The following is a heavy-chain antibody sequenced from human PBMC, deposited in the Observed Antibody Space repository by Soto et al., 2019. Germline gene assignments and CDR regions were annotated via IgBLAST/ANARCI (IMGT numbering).Heavy chain of an antibody. Sequence: GGSLRLSCAASGFTFDDYAMHWVRQAPGKGLEWVSGISWNSGSIGYADSVKGRFTISRDNAKNSLYLQMNSLRAEDTALYYCGYGSGTLNFDYWGQGTLVTVSS. V-gene: IGHV3-9*01. D-gene: IGHD3-10*01. CDR3: GYGSGTLNFDY. CDR1: GFTFDDYA. CDR2: ISWNSGSI. J-gene: IGHJ4*02.